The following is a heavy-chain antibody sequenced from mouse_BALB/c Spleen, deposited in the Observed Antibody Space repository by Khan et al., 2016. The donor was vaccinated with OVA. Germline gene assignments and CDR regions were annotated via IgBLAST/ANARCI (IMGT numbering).Heavy chain of an antibody. CDR1: GFTFSAYY. J-gene: IGHJ3*01. D-gene: IGHD1-2*01. Sequence: EVELVESGGGLVEPGGSLRLSCATSGFTFSAYYMSWVRQPPGKALEWLGFIRKKASGYTTEYSASVKGRFTISRDNSQSILYLQMNSLRAEDSATYYCARVDYGYGFAYWGQGTLVTVSA. CDR3: ARVDYGYGFAY. V-gene: IGHV7-3*02. CDR2: IRKKASGYTT.